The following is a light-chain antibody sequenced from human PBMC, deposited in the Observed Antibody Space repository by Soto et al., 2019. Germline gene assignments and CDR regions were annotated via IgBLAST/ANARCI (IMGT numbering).Light chain of an antibody. J-gene: IGKJ1*01. V-gene: IGKV1-5*01. CDR3: QQYYDFRT. CDR2: DAS. CDR1: QSISTW. Sequence: DIQMTQSPSTLSATVGDGVTITCRASQSISTWLAWYQQKPGKAPKLLIYDASSLEVGVPSRFSGSGSRTEFTLTISSLQPDDYGTYYCQQYYDFRTFGQGTKV.